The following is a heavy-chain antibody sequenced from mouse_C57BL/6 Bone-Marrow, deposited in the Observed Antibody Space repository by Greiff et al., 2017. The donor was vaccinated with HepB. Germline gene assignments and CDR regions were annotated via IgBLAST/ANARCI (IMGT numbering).Heavy chain of an antibody. J-gene: IGHJ2*01. CDR1: GYTFTDYD. Sequence: VQLKESGPVLVKPGASVKMSCKASGYTFTDYDMNWVKQSHGKSLEWIGVINPYNGGTSYNQKFKGKATLTVDKSSSTAYMELNSLTSEDSAVYYCARGGYWGRGTTLTVSS. CDR3: ARGGY. V-gene: IGHV1-19*01. CDR2: INPYNGGT.